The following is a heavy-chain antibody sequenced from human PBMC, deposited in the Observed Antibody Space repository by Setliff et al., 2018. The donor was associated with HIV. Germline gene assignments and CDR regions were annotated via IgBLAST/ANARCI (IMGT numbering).Heavy chain of an antibody. Sequence: PSETLSLTCSVSGVSINRTDHYWGWIRQSPGKRRAWIGSVSQSGSTYYNPSLKSRITISVDRSKNLFSLKLISVTAADQGVYYCARVPVAGANWFDPWGLGTLVTVSS. V-gene: IGHV4-39*01. D-gene: IGHD2-21*01. J-gene: IGHJ5*02. CDR2: VSQSGST. CDR3: ARVPVAGANWFDP. CDR1: GVSINRTDHY.